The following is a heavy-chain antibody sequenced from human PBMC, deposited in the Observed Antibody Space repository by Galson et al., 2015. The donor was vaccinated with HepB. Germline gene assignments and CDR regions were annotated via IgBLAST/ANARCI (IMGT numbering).Heavy chain of an antibody. CDR1: GFSVSSNY. CDR2: IYSGGGT. D-gene: IGHD1-26*01. J-gene: IGHJ3*02. V-gene: IGHV3-53*01. CDR3: AREEYSGSYRGAFDI. Sequence: SLRLSCAASGFSVSSNYMSWVRQAPGKGLQWVSVIYSGGGTYYADSVKGRFTISRDNSKNTLYLQMNSLRAEDTAVYYCAREEYSGSYRGAFDIWGQGTMVTVSS.